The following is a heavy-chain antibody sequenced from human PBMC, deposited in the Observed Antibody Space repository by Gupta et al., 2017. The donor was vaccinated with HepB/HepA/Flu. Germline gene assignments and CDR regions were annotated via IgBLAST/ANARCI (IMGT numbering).Heavy chain of an antibody. CDR1: GFNFNAYA. CDR2: ISGRGDTT. Sequence: EVQLLESGGGLVQTGGSLRVSCAASGFNFNAYAMSWVHQAPGKGLEWVSGISGRGDTTYFADSVKGRFSISRDNSKNTLFLQMNSLRADDTAVYYCAKPAFGATKYYFDYWGQGTLVTVSS. J-gene: IGHJ4*02. D-gene: IGHD3-10*01. V-gene: IGHV3-23*01. CDR3: AKPAFGATKYYFDY.